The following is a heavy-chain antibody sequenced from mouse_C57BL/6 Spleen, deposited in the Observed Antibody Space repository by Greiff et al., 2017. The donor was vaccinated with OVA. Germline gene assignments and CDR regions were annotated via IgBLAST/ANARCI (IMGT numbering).Heavy chain of an antibody. Sequence: VQLQESGAELVKPGASVTLSCKASGYTFTEYTIHWVKQRSGQGLEWIGWFYPGSGSIKYNEKFKDKATLTAYKSSNTVYMELSILTSEVSAVYFCARHDDGYYPYAMDDWGQGTSVTVSS. CDR2: FYPGSGSI. D-gene: IGHD2-3*01. CDR1: GYTFTEYT. CDR3: ARHDDGYYPYAMDD. V-gene: IGHV1-62-2*01. J-gene: IGHJ4*01.